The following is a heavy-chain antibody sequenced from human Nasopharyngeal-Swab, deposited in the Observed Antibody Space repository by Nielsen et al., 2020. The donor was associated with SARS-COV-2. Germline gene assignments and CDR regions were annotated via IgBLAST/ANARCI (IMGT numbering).Heavy chain of an antibody. V-gene: IGHV3-23*01. J-gene: IGHJ6*02. CDR2: ISGSGGST. CDR1: GFTFSSYA. D-gene: IGHD2-21*01. CDR3: AKDPTIYYGTDV. Sequence: GESLKISCAASGFTFSSYAMSWVRQAPGKGLEWVSAISGSGGSTYYADSVKGRFTISRDNSKNTLYLQMNSLRAEDTAVYYCAKDPTIYYGTDVWGQGTTVTVSS.